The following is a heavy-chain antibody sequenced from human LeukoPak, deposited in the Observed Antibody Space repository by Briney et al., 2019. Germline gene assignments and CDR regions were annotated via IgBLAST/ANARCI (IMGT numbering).Heavy chain of an antibody. Sequence: GGSLRLSCAASGFTFSSYAMSWVRQAPGKGLVWVSRINSDGINTSYADSVKGRFTISRDNAKNTLNLQMNSLRAEDTAVYYCARDLGQYYDTSDNWFDPWGQGTLVTVSS. V-gene: IGHV3-74*01. J-gene: IGHJ5*02. CDR1: GFTFSSYA. CDR2: INSDGINT. D-gene: IGHD3-22*01. CDR3: ARDLGQYYDTSDNWFDP.